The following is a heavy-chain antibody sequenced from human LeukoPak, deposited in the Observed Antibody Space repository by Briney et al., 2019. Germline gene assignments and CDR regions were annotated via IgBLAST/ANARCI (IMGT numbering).Heavy chain of an antibody. CDR3: ARYIVTGGFNYYDSSGGFDP. V-gene: IGHV1-18*01. CDR1: GYTFTSYG. D-gene: IGHD3-22*01. J-gene: IGHJ5*02. Sequence: ASVKVSCKASGYTFTSYGISWVRQAPGQGLEWMGWISAYNGNKNYAQKFQGRVTMTTDTSMSTAYMELRSLRSDDTAVYYCARYIVTGGFNYYDSSGGFDPWGQGTLVTVSS. CDR2: ISAYNGNK.